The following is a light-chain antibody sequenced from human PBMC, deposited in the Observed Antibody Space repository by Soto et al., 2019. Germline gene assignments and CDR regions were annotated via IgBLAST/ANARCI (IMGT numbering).Light chain of an antibody. CDR1: QSVSSS. J-gene: IGKJ4*01. CDR3: QQRYNWPPVT. Sequence: EIVLTQSPATLSLSPGERATLSCRASQSVSSSLAWYQQKPGQAPRLLIFDATNRVTGIPPRFSGSGSGTDFTLTISSLEPEDFAVYYCQQRYNWPPVTFGGGTRVEMK. CDR2: DAT. V-gene: IGKV3-11*01.